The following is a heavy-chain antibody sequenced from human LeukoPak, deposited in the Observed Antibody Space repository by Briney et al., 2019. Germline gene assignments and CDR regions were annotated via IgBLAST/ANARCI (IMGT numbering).Heavy chain of an antibody. CDR2: FDPEDGET. V-gene: IGHV1-24*01. J-gene: IGHJ5*02. CDR1: GYTLTELS. D-gene: IGHD1-26*01. Sequence: ASVKVSCKVSGYTLTELSMHWVRQAPGKGLEWMGGFDPEDGETIYAQKFQGRVTMTEDTSTDTAYMELSSLRSEDTAVYYCATDPSYSGRPEWFGPWGQGTLVTVSS. CDR3: ATDPSYSGRPEWFGP.